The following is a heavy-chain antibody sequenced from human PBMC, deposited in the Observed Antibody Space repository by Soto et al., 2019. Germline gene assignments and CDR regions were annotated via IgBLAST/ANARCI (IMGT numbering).Heavy chain of an antibody. Sequence: LCVRWSVVWDSINDLCGRRIIQKPGKGLEWIGYIYYTGYTNYNPSLKSRATISVDSSKNQLSLKLSSVTAADTAVYYCEPRPNKQNWLPFFAFWSKGTLVPVSS. D-gene: IGHD6-19*01. CDR1: WDSINDLC. J-gene: IGHJ4*02. V-gene: IGHV4-59*08. CDR3: EPRPNKQNWLPFFAF. CDR2: IYYTGYT.